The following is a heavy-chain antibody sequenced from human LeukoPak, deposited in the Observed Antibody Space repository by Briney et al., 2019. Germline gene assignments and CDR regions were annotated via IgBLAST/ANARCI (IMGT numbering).Heavy chain of an antibody. J-gene: IGHJ4*02. CDR1: GYSISSGYY. CDR3: ASVMGSPSDY. Sequence: SETLSLTCTVSGYSISSGYYWSWIRQPPGKGLEWIGYIYYSGSTNYNPSLKSRVTISVDTSKNQFSLKLSSVTAADTAVYYCASVMGSPSDYWGQGTLVTVSS. D-gene: IGHD3-16*01. CDR2: IYYSGST. V-gene: IGHV4-61*01.